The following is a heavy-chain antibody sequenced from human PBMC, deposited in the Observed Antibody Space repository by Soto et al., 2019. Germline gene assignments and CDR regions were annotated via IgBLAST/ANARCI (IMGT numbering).Heavy chain of an antibody. D-gene: IGHD3-3*01. CDR3: ARARRLEWLSDSFDY. CDR2: IKQDGSEK. Sequence: AGSGLSRGSDEMSWGRPASGKGLEWVANIKQDGSEKYYVDSVKGRFTISRDNAKNSLYLQMNSLRAEDTAVYYCARARRLEWLSDSFDYWGQGTLLTGSS. V-gene: IGHV3-7*05. J-gene: IGHJ4*02. CDR1: GLSRGSDE.